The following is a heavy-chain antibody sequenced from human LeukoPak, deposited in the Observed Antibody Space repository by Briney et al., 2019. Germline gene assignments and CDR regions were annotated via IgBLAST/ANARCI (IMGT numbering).Heavy chain of an antibody. D-gene: IGHD5-18*01. J-gene: IGHJ6*04. CDR2: INSSGSTI. CDR3: ARGHNGYSYYYYGMDV. CDR1: GFPFSSYE. Sequence: GAPGLSCAAPGFPFSSYEMNWGRQAPGKGLEGVSYINSSGSTIYYADSVKGRFTISRDNAKNSLYLQMNSLRAEDTAVYYCARGHNGYSYYYYGMDVWGKGTTVTVSS. V-gene: IGHV3-48*03.